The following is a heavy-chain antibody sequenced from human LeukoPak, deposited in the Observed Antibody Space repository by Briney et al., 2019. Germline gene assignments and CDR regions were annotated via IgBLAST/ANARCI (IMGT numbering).Heavy chain of an antibody. D-gene: IGHD2-21*01. CDR1: GFTFSSYW. CDR2: INSDGSST. Sequence: GGSLRLSCAVSGFTFSSYWMHWVRQAPGKGLVWVSRINSDGSSTNYADSVKGRFTISRDNAKNTLYLQMNSLRTEDAAVYYCGTDMVKGYWGQGTLLTVAS. V-gene: IGHV3-74*01. J-gene: IGHJ4*02. CDR3: GTDMVKGY.